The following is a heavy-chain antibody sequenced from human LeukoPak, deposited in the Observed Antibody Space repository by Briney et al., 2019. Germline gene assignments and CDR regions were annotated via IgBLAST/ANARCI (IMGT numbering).Heavy chain of an antibody. V-gene: IGHV1-2*02. Sequence: ASVKVSCKASGYTFTGYYMHWVRQAPGQGLEWMGWINPNSGGTNYAQKFQGRVTMTRDTSISTAYMELSRLRSDDTAVYYCARVEYSRRCSSTSCPIHYFDYWGQGTLVTVSS. CDR2: INPNSGGT. CDR3: ARVEYSRRCSSTSCPIHYFDY. CDR1: GYTFTGYY. D-gene: IGHD2-2*01. J-gene: IGHJ4*02.